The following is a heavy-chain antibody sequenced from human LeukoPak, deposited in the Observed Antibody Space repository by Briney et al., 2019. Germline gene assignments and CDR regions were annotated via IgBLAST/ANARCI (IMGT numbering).Heavy chain of an antibody. CDR3: ARERFVAGDRSGAFDI. J-gene: IGHJ3*02. Sequence: PGGSLRLSCAASGFTFSSYAMHWVRQAPGKGLEYVSAISSNGGSTYYANSVKGRFTISRDNSKNTLYLQMNSLRADDTAMYYCARERFVAGDRSGAFDIWGQGTMVTVSS. V-gene: IGHV3-64*01. D-gene: IGHD6-19*01. CDR2: ISSNGGST. CDR1: GFTFSSYA.